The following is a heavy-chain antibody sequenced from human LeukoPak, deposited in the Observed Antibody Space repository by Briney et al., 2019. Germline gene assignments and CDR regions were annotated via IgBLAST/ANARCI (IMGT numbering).Heavy chain of an antibody. CDR1: GYTFTGYY. J-gene: IGHJ4*02. CDR3: ARVSVLQTYYYDSSGYYYFDY. D-gene: IGHD3-22*01. Sequence: ASLKVSCKASGYTFTGYYMHWVRQAPGHGLEWMGWINPNSGCTNYAQKFQGRVTMTRDTSISTAYMELSRLRSDDTAVYYCARVSVLQTYYYDSSGYYYFDYWGQGTLVTVSS. V-gene: IGHV1-2*02. CDR2: INPNSGCT.